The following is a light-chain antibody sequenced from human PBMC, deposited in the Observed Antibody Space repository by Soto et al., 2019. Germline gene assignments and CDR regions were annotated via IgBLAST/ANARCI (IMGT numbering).Light chain of an antibody. CDR2: EVT. J-gene: IGLJ3*02. V-gene: IGLV2-14*03. CDR3: TSHTSANTWV. Sequence: QSALTQPASVSGSPGQSITISCTGSSSDVGGYNRVSWYRQHPGEAPKLIIYEVTHRPSGASHRFSGSKSDNTASLTISDLHAEDEAYYCCTSHTSANTWVFGVGTKVTVL. CDR1: SSDVGGYNR.